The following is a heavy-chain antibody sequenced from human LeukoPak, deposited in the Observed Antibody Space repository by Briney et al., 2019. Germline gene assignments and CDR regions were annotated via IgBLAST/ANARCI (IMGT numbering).Heavy chain of an antibody. D-gene: IGHD3-10*01. CDR1: GYTFTGYY. V-gene: IGHV1-2*02. J-gene: IGHJ4*02. CDR3: ARAALGVWFGEPLGGPTEY. Sequence: ASVKVSCKASGYTFTGYYIHWVRQAPGQGLEWMGWINPNSGGTYYAQSFQDRVTMTRDTSISTAYMELSRLRSDDTAVYYCARAALGVWFGEPLGGPTEYWGQGTLVTVSS. CDR2: INPNSGGT.